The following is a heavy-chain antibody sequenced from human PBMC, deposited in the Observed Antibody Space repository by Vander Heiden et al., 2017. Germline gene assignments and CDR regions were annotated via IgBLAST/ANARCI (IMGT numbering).Heavy chain of an antibody. Sequence: EVQLVESGGGLVQPGGSLRLSCAASGFTLSSYSMNWVRQAPGKGLEWVSYIGTSSSNIYYADSVKGRFTISRDNAKNSLYLQMNSLRAEDTAVYYCARRVVGAPRAFDIWGQGTMVTVSS. CDR2: IGTSSSNI. CDR1: GFTLSSYS. J-gene: IGHJ3*02. CDR3: ARRVVGAPRAFDI. V-gene: IGHV3-48*01. D-gene: IGHD1-26*01.